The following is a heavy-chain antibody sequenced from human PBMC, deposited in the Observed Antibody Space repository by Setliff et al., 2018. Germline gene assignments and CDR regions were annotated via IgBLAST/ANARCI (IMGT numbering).Heavy chain of an antibody. J-gene: IGHJ6*02. CDR3: ASGPDLTAVGNQYFYGLDV. CDR1: GESFSNNY. Sequence: SETLSLTCSVYGESFSNNYWSWLRQPPGKGLEWIGESNHSGGTSYNASLKSRLSMSVDTSRNQFSLKLTSVTAADTAVYFCASGPDLTAVGNQYFYGLDVWGRGATVTVSS. CDR2: SNHSGGT. D-gene: IGHD3-9*01. V-gene: IGHV4-34*01.